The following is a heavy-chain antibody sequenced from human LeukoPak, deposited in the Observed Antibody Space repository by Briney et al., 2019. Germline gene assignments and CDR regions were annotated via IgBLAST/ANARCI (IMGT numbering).Heavy chain of an antibody. Sequence: GGSLRLSCAASGFTFSSYAMSWVRQAPGKGLEWVSAIGGSGGSTYYADSVKGRFTISRDNSKNTLYLQMNSLRAEDTAVYYCAKRDYSSGWYAPDYWGQGTLVTVSS. CDR3: AKRDYSSGWYAPDY. V-gene: IGHV3-23*01. D-gene: IGHD6-19*01. CDR1: GFTFSSYA. CDR2: IGGSGGST. J-gene: IGHJ4*02.